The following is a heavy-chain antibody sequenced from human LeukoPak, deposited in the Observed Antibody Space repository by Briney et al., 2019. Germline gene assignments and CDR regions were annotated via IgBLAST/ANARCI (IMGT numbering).Heavy chain of an antibody. D-gene: IGHD1-1*01. CDR1: GFTFSTFW. Sequence: GGSLRLSCAASGFTFSTFWMSWVRQAPGRGLEWVANIKEDGSEKYYVDSMKGRFTVSRDNAKNSLYLQMDSLRAEDTAVYYCARGGTFVSDYWGQGTLVTVSS. V-gene: IGHV3-7*01. J-gene: IGHJ4*02. CDR2: IKEDGSEK. CDR3: ARGGTFVSDY.